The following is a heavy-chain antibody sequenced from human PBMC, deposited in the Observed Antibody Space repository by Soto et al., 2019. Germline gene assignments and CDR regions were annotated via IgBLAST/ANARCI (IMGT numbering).Heavy chain of an antibody. CDR2: IYHTGST. CDR3: ARDGSGSPGATDY. V-gene: IGHV4-4*02. J-gene: IGHJ4*02. CDR1: GGSISSNDW. D-gene: IGHD1-26*01. Sequence: QVQLQESGPGLVKPSGTLSLICAVYGGSISSNDWWSWVRQPPGKGLEWIGEIYHTGSTNYNPSLKSRVTISIDKSKNQFSLNVSSVTAADTAVYYCARDGSGSPGATDYWGQGTLVTVSS.